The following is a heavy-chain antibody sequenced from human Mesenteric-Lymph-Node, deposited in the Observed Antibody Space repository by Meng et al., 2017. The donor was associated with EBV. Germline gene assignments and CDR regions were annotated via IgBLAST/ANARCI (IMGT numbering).Heavy chain of an antibody. CDR3: ARDQYSSDWYYGGLDY. J-gene: IGHJ4*02. CDR1: GYTFINYA. CDR2: INAGNDHT. V-gene: IGHV1-3*01. Sequence: VQLVHSGAEVDTPGDSVKISCRTSGYTFINYAMHGVRPAPGQRPEWVGWINAGNDHTKYSPKFQGRLTITRDTSASTVYMELSSLTSEYTAVFYCARDQYSSDWYYGGLDYWGQGTLVTVSS. D-gene: IGHD6-13*01.